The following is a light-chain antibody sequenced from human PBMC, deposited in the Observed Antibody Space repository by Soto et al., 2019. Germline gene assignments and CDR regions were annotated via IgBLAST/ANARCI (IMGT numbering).Light chain of an antibody. Sequence: EIVMTQSPATVSVYPGERVTLSCRASHSVSSNLAWYQQKPAQAPRLLISGASTRAAGIPARFSGSGSGTEFTLTINSPQSEDFAVYYCQQYNNWPRTFGQGTKVDIK. J-gene: IGKJ1*01. CDR3: QQYNNWPRT. CDR2: GAS. CDR1: HSVSSN. V-gene: IGKV3-15*01.